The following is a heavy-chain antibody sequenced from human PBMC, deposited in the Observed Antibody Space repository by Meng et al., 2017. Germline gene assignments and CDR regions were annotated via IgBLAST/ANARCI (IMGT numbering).Heavy chain of an antibody. CDR2: ISSSGSTK. CDR1: GFTFSSYG. J-gene: IGHJ6*02. CDR3: ARSTIPRWYYYYGRDV. Sequence: GESLKISCAASGFTFSSYGMHWVRQAPGKGLEWVSYISSSGSTKYYADSVQGRFTISRDNTKNSLYLQMNSLRDKDTAVYYCARSTIPRWYYYYGRDVWGQGTTVTVSS. D-gene: IGHD3-3*01. V-gene: IGHV3-48*03.